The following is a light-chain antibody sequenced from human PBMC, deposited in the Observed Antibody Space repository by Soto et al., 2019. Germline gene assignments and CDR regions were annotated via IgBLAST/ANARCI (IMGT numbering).Light chain of an antibody. Sequence: SLAALSVYKREGATLSCRASQGIGDTLAWYQHKPGQTPRLLIYDTSTRATGVPTRFSGSVSGRDFTLTISRLEPEDFILYYCPQYGASPLPFGG. V-gene: IGKV3-15*01. CDR1: QGIGDT. J-gene: IGKJ4*01. CDR2: DTS. CDR3: PQYGASPLP.